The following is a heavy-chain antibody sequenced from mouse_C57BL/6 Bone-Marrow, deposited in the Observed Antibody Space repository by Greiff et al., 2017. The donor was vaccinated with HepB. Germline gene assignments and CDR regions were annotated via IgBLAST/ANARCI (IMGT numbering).Heavy chain of an antibody. CDR2: IWRGGST. CDR3: AKKHYGSSYAMDY. V-gene: IGHV2-5*01. D-gene: IGHD1-1*01. J-gene: IGHJ4*01. CDR1: GFSLTSYG. Sequence: VQLQQSGPGLVQPSQSLSITCTVSGFSLTSYGVHWVRQSPGKGLEWLGVIWRGGSTDYNAAFMSRLGITKDNSKSQVFFKMNSLQADDTAIYYCAKKHYGSSYAMDYWGQGTSVTVSS.